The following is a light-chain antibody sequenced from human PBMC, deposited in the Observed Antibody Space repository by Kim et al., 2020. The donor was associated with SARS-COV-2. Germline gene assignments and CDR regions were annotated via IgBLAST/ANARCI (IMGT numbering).Light chain of an antibody. V-gene: IGKV1-9*01. J-gene: IGKJ2*01. CDR1: QGFSSIF. CDR3: QHFYTYPYT. Sequence: IQLTQSPSSLSAFVGDRVSITCRASQGFSSIFLAWYQQKAGKAPTLLIYGASTLQSGVPSRFSGSGSGTDFTLTISSLQPEDFATYYCQHFYTYPYTFGQGTKLEIK. CDR2: GAS.